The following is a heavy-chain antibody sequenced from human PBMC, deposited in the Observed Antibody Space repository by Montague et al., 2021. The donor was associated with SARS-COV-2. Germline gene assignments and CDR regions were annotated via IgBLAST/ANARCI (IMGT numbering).Heavy chain of an antibody. CDR3: AHRAGKWFGESRKYYFDY. V-gene: IGHV2-5*02. J-gene: IGHJ4*02. Sequence: PALVKPTQTLTLTCTFSGFSLSTSGVGVGWFRKPPGKALEWLALIYWDDDKHYSPSLKSRLTITKDTSNNQVVLTMTDMDPVDTATCYCAHRAGKWFGESRKYYFDYWGQGTLVTVSS. CDR1: GFSLSTSGVG. CDR2: IYWDDDK. D-gene: IGHD3-10*01.